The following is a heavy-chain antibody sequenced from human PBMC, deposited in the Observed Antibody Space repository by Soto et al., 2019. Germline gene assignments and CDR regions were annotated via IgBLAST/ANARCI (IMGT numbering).Heavy chain of an antibody. Sequence: GGSLRLSCAASGFTFSSYAMHWVRQAPGKGLEWVSVVSNDVTKQFYDDSVKGRFTISRDNSKNTLYLQMDSLRADDTSVYYCARDDDGKANGFDPWGQGTLVTVSS. CDR3: ARDDDGKANGFDP. J-gene: IGHJ5*02. V-gene: IGHV3-33*01. CDR1: GFTFSSYA. CDR2: VSNDVTKQ.